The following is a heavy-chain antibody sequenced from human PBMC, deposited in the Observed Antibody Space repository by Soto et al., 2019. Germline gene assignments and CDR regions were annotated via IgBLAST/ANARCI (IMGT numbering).Heavy chain of an antibody. CDR3: ARETWIQLWLRWFDP. D-gene: IGHD5-18*01. V-gene: IGHV6-1*01. CDR1: GDSVSSNSAA. Sequence: KQSQTLSLTCAISGDSVSSNSAAWNWIRQSPSRGLEWLGRTYYRSKWYNDYAVSVKSRITINPDTSKNQFSLQLNSVTPEDTAVYYCARETWIQLWLRWFDPWGQGTLVTVSS. J-gene: IGHJ5*02. CDR2: TYYRSKWYN.